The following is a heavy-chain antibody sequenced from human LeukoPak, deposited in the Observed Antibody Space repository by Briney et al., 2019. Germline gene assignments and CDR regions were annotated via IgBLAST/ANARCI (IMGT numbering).Heavy chain of an antibody. CDR3: ARDQNPTK. Sequence: PSETLSLTCTVFGGSISGHYWSWVRQAPGKGLEWIGYIYYNGGTEYNPSLRSRVNMSVDTSKNQFSLNVMSVTAADTAVYYCARDQNPTKWGQGALVTISS. V-gene: IGHV4-59*11. D-gene: IGHD1-14*01. CDR2: IYYNGGT. J-gene: IGHJ4*02. CDR1: GGSISGHY.